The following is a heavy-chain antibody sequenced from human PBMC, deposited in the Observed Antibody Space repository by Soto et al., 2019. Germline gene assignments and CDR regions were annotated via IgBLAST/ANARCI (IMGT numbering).Heavy chain of an antibody. CDR2: INPNSGGT. D-gene: IGHD2-15*01. CDR3: ARDRCSGGSCDAFDI. J-gene: IGHJ3*02. CDR1: GYTFTGYY. V-gene: IGHV1-2*02. Sequence: ASVKVSCKASGYTFTGYYMHWVRQAPGQGLEWMGWINPNSGGTNYAQKFQGRVTMTRDTSISTAYMELSRLRSDDTAVYYCARDRCSGGSCDAFDIWGQGTMVTVS.